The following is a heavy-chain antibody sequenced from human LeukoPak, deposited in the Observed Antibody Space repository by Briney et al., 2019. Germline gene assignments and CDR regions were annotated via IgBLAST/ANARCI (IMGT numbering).Heavy chain of an antibody. CDR3: AREPDAGITGTTRYAFDI. D-gene: IGHD1-20*01. Sequence: GGYLRLYCAASGFTFSSYWMHWVRHAPGKGLVWVSRINTDGSSTTYEDSVKGRFTICRDNAKNTLYLQMNSLGAEDTAVYYCAREPDAGITGTTRYAFDIWGQGTMVTVSS. V-gene: IGHV3-74*01. CDR1: GFTFSSYW. J-gene: IGHJ3*02. CDR2: INTDGSST.